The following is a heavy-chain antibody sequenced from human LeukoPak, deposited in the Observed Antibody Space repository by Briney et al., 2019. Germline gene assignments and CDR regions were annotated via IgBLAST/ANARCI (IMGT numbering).Heavy chain of an antibody. CDR2: IYSSGST. Sequence: PSETLSLTCTVSGASVSGSPYYWGWIRQPPGKGLEWIGSIYSSGSTYYNPSLKSRVTISVDTSKNQFSLKLSSVTAADTAVYYCAATYYDSSGYFIWGQGTLVTVSS. CDR3: AATYYDSSGYFI. J-gene: IGHJ4*02. CDR1: GASVSGSPYY. D-gene: IGHD3-22*01. V-gene: IGHV4-39*07.